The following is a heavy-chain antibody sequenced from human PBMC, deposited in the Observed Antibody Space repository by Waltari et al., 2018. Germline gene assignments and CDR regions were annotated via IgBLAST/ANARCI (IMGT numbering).Heavy chain of an antibody. V-gene: IGHV3-7*01. D-gene: IGHD3-3*01. CDR2: IKQDGSEK. Sequence: EVQLVESGGGLVQPGGSLRLSCAASGFTFSNYWMGWVRQAPGEGLGWVANIKQDGSEKTYVDSVKGRFTISRDNAKNSLYLQMNSLRAEDTAVYHCARDSSGFDYWGQGTLVTVSS. CDR1: GFTFSNYW. CDR3: ARDSSGFDY. J-gene: IGHJ4*02.